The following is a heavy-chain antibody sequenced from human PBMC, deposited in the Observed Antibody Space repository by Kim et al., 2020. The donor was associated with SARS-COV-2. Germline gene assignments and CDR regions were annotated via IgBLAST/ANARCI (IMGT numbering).Heavy chain of an antibody. CDR1: GGSLSGCY. CDR2: VNHRGSA. J-gene: IGHJ6*02. D-gene: IGHD2-21*01. CDR3: ARGPRTLMVVLAIPQPFMDV. V-gene: IGHV4-34*01. Sequence: SETLSLTCAVYGGSLSGCYWTWIRRPPGKGLEWIGEVNHRGSASYNPSLKSRVTISADTSKNQFSLRLNYVTAADTAVYYCARGPRTLMVVLAIPQPFMDVWGRGTTVTVSS.